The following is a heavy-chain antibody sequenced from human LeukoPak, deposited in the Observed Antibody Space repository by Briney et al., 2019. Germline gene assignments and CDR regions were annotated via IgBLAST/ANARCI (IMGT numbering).Heavy chain of an antibody. CDR3: AIFVVTTAGDY. D-gene: IGHD2-21*01. V-gene: IGHV3-74*01. CDR1: GFTFSSYW. CDR2: ITGDGSGA. J-gene: IGHJ4*02. Sequence: SAGSLRLSCAASGFTFSSYWMRWVRQAPGKGLVWVSGITGDGSGANYADSVKGRFTISRDNAKNTLYLQMNSLRAEDPAVYHCAIFVVTTAGDYWGQGTLVTVSS.